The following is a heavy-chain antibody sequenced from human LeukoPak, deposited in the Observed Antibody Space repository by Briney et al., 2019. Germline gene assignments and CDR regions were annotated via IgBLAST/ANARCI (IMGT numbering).Heavy chain of an antibody. CDR3: ARRVSRSYYDSSGYGGWYFDL. CDR1: GGTFSSYA. V-gene: IGHV1-69*01. CDR2: IIPIFGTA. J-gene: IGHJ2*01. Sequence: ASVKVSCKASGGTFSSYAISWVRQAPGQAREWMGGIIPIFGTANYAQKFQGRVTITAEESTSTDSMELSSLRSEDTAVYYCARRVSRSYYDSSGYGGWYFDLWGRGTLVTVSS. D-gene: IGHD3-22*01.